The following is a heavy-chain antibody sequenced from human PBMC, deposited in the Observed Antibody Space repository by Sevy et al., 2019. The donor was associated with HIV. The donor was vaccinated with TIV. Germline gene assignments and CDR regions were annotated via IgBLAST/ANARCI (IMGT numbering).Heavy chain of an antibody. CDR1: RFTFSSHA. D-gene: IGHD6-19*01. CDR2: ISGSGDYT. Sequence: GGSLRLSCAASRFTFSSHAMSWVRQAPGKGLEWVSAISGSGDYTYYADSVKGRFTISRDNSKNTLHLQMNSLRAEDTAVFYCARRGYTRGWYVDYWGQGTLVTVSS. J-gene: IGHJ4*02. CDR3: ARRGYTRGWYVDY. V-gene: IGHV3-23*01.